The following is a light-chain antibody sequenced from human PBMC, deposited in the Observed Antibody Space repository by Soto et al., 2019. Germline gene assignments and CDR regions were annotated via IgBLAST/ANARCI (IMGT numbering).Light chain of an antibody. CDR2: KAS. V-gene: IGKV1-5*03. J-gene: IGKJ2*01. Sequence: DIQMTQSPSTLSASVGDRVTITCRASQTISSFLAWYQQKPGKAPKLLIYKASSLESGVPSRFSGSGSETEFTLTISSLQPDDFETYYCQQYKSYSTFGQGTKLEIK. CDR3: QQYKSYST. CDR1: QTISSF.